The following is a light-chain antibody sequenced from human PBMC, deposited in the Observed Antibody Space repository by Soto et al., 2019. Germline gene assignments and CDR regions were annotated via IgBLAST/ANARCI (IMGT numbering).Light chain of an antibody. V-gene: IGLV2-14*01. CDR3: SSYTSSSTLTYV. CDR1: SSDVGGYNY. Sequence: QSALTQAAAGSGSPGQSITISCTGTSSDVGGYNYVSWYQQHPGKAPKLMIYEVSNRPSGVSNRFSGSKSGNTASLTISGLQAEDEADYYCSSYTSSSTLTYVFGTGTKVTVL. J-gene: IGLJ1*01. CDR2: EVS.